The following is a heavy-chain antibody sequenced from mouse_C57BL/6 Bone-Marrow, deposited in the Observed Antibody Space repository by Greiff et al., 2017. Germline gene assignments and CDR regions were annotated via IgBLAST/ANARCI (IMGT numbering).Heavy chain of an antibody. J-gene: IGHJ1*03. V-gene: IGHV2-9-1*01. Sequence: VQLVESGPGLVAPSQSLSITCTVSGFSLTSYAISWVRQPPGKGLEWLGVIWTGGGTNYNSALKSRLSISKDNSKSQVFLKMNSLQTDDTARYYCARNSPYGNSWYFDVWGTGTTVTVSS. CDR1: GFSLTSYA. CDR3: ARNSPYGNSWYFDV. CDR2: IWTGGGT. D-gene: IGHD2-1*01.